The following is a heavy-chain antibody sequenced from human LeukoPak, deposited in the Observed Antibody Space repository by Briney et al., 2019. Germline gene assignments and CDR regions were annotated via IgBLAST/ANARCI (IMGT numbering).Heavy chain of an antibody. J-gene: IGHJ4*02. CDR3: AKAPRGFQWFVEY. V-gene: IGHV3-23*01. CDR1: GISFHSCA. CDR2: INGDGDRT. Sequence: GGSLRLSCAASGISFHSCALSWVRQAPGKGLEWVSDINGDGDRTYYADSVRGRFTISRDDSKNTLYLQMTSLAAEDTAVYYCAKAPRGFQWFVEYWGQGILVTVSS. D-gene: IGHD3-22*01.